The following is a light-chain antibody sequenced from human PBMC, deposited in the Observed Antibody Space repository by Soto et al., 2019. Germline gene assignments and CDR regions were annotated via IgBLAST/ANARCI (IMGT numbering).Light chain of an antibody. V-gene: IGLV2-23*01. Sequence: QSVLTQPASVSGSPGQSITISCTGTSSTVGGFNVVSWYQQHPGKAPKVIIYEGIKRPSGVSNRFSGSNSGRTASLTISGLQAEDEADYYCCSYVGATTYVFGTGTKVTVL. CDR1: SSTVGGFNV. CDR2: EGI. CDR3: CSYVGATTYV. J-gene: IGLJ1*01.